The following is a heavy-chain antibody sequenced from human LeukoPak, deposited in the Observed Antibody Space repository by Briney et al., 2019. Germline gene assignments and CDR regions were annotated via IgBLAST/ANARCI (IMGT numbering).Heavy chain of an antibody. CDR2: IIPIFGTA. D-gene: IGHD3-10*01. V-gene: IGHV1-69*06. CDR1: GGAFSSYA. Sequence: SVKVSCKASGGAFSSYAISWVRQAPGQGLEWMGGIIPIFGTANYAQKFQGRVTITADKSTSTAYMELSSLRSEDTAVYYCARDAGYYYGSGSYFDYWGQGTLVTVSS. J-gene: IGHJ4*02. CDR3: ARDAGYYYGSGSYFDY.